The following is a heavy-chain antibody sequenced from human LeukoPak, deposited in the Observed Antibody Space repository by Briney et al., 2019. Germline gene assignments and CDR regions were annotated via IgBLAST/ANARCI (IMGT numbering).Heavy chain of an antibody. CDR3: ARIGSLDAFDI. CDR2: ISSSSSYI. D-gene: IGHD2-15*01. CDR1: GFTFSSYS. Sequence: GGSLRLSCAASGFTFSSYSMNWVRQAPGKGLEWVSPISSSSSYIYYADSVKGRFTISRDNAKNSLYLQMNSLRAEDTAVYYCARIGSLDAFDIWGQGTMVTVSS. J-gene: IGHJ3*02. V-gene: IGHV3-21*01.